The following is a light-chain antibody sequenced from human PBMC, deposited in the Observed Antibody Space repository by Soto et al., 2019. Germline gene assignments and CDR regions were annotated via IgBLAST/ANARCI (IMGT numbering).Light chain of an antibody. CDR2: AAS. V-gene: IGKV3-20*01. CDR1: QSVWSSL. J-gene: IGKJ1*01. CDR3: QQYGSPWT. Sequence: ETVLTQSPGTLSLSPGERATLSCRASQSVWSSLLAWYQHKPGQTPRLLIYAASSRATGIPDRFSGSGSGTDFTLTISRLEPEDFAVYYCQQYGSPWTFGQGTKVEIK.